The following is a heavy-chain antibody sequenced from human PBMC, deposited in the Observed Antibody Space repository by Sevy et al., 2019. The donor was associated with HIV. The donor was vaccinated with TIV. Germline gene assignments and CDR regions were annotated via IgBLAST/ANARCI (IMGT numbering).Heavy chain of an antibody. V-gene: IGHV3-30*18. J-gene: IGHJ6*02. CDR2: ISHDGINE. D-gene: IGHD1-26*01. CDR1: GFSFSYYG. Sequence: GGSLRLSCIGSGFSFSYYGIHWVRQAPGKGLDWVALISHDGINEYYADSVKGRFTISRDNSKNMVYLEMNSLRNEDTAIYFCANAYSGSYSHSYLYALDVWGQGPRSPSP. CDR3: ANAYSGSYSHSYLYALDV.